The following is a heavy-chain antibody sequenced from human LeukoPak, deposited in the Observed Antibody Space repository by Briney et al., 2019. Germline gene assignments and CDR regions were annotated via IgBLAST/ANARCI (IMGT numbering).Heavy chain of an antibody. V-gene: IGHV1-2*02. D-gene: IGHD2-2*01. CDR2: MNPNSGGT. Sequence: GASVKVSCKASGYTFTSYDINWVRQATGQGLEWMGWMNPNSGGTNYAQKFQGRVTMTRDTSISTAYMELSRLRSDDTAVYYCARNIVVVPAAMGHDAIDIWGQGTMVTVSS. J-gene: IGHJ3*02. CDR3: ARNIVVVPAAMGHDAIDI. CDR1: GYTFTSYD.